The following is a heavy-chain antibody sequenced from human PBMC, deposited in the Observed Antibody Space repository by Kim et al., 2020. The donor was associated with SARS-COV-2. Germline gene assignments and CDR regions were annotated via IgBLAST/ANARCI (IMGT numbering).Heavy chain of an antibody. CDR1: GGSISSGGYY. CDR3: ARYSSIASRYDY. J-gene: IGHJ4*02. Sequence: SETLSLTCTVSGGSISSGGYYWSWIRQHPGKGLEWIGYIYYSGNTYYNPSLKSRVTISVDTSKNQFTLKLSSVTAADTAVYYCARYSSIASRYDYWGQGTLATVSS. V-gene: IGHV4-31*03. D-gene: IGHD6-6*01. CDR2: IYYSGNT.